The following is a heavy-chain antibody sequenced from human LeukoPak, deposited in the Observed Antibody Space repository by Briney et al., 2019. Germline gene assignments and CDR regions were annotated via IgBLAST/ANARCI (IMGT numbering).Heavy chain of an antibody. CDR1: GFTFSSYA. CDR2: ISYDGSNK. Sequence: GGSLRLSCAASGFTFSSYAMHWVRQAPGKGLEWVAVISYDGSNKYYADSVKGRFTISRDNSKNRPYLEMNSLRAEDTAVYYCARDDAGTSAYYFDYWGQGTLVTVSS. J-gene: IGHJ4*02. D-gene: IGHD2-2*01. CDR3: ARDDAGTSAYYFDY. V-gene: IGHV3-30*04.